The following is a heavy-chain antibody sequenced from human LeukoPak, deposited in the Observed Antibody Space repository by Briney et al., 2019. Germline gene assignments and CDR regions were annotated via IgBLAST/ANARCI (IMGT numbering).Heavy chain of an antibody. CDR2: INHSGST. Sequence: GSLRLSCAASGFTFSSHSMNWVRQPPGKGLEWIGEINHSGSTNYNPSLKSRVTISVDTSKNQFSLKLSSVTAADTAVYYCATAYCGGDCYSPSLDYWGQGTLVTVSS. CDR3: ATAYCGGDCYSPSLDY. D-gene: IGHD2-21*02. CDR1: GFTFSSHS. J-gene: IGHJ4*02. V-gene: IGHV4-34*08.